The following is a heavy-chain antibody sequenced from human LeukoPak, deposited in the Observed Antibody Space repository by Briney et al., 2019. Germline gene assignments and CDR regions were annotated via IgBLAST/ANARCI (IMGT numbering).Heavy chain of an antibody. CDR3: AIVPGALWIYYYMDV. J-gene: IGHJ6*03. CDR1: GLIFSNYW. CDR2: IKQDGSEK. D-gene: IGHD2-2*01. V-gene: IGHV3-7*01. Sequence: PGGSLRLSCAASGLIFSNYWMTWVRQAPGKGLEWVANIKQDGSEKYYVDSVKGRFTISRDNAKNSVSLQMSSLRAEDTALYYCAIVPGALWIYYYMDVWGKGTTVTVSS.